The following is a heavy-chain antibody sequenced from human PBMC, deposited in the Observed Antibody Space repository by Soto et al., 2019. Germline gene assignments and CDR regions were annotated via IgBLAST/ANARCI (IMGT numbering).Heavy chain of an antibody. D-gene: IGHD3-10*01. CDR3: ARPSGSATWTSFDY. Sequence: QLQLQESGPGLVKPSETLSLTCTVSGGSISSSSYYWGWIRQPPGKGLEWIGSIYYSGSTYYNPSLKSRVTISVDTSKNQFSLKLSSVTAADTAMYYCARPSGSATWTSFDYWGQGTLVTVSS. CDR1: GGSISSSSYY. CDR2: IYYSGST. V-gene: IGHV4-39*01. J-gene: IGHJ4*02.